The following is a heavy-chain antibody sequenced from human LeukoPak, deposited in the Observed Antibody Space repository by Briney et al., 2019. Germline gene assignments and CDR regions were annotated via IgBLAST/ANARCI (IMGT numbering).Heavy chain of an antibody. D-gene: IGHD3-22*01. CDR3: ARDYYDSSGYYYGLDY. CDR1: GYTFTSYG. V-gene: IGHV1-18*01. J-gene: IGHJ4*02. Sequence: ASVKVSCKASGYTFTSYGISWVRQAPGQGLEWMGWITTYKGNIAYAQEFQGRVTMTIDTSTSTAYMELRSLRSDDTAVYYCARDYYDSSGYYYGLDYWGQGTLVTVSS. CDR2: ITTYKGNI.